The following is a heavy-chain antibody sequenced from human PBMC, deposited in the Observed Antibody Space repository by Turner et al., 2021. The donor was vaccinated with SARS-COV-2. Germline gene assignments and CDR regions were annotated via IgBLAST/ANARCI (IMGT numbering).Heavy chain of an antibody. CDR2: IYYSGST. D-gene: IGHD3-3*01. J-gene: IGHJ4*02. Sequence: QLQLPESGPGLVKPSETLSLTCTVSGGSISSSSYYWGWIRQPPGKGLEWIGSIYYSGSTYYNPSLKRRVTISVDTSKNQFSLKLSSVTAADTAVYYCARTYYDFWSGYYGTPGYFDYWGQGTLVTVSS. CDR3: ARTYYDFWSGYYGTPGYFDY. V-gene: IGHV4-39*01. CDR1: GGSISSSSYY.